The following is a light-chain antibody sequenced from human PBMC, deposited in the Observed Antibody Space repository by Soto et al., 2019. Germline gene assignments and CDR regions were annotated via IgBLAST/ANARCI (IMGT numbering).Light chain of an antibody. V-gene: IGKV3-15*01. CDR2: GAS. Sequence: EIVMTQSPATLSVSPGERATLSCRASQSVSSNLAWYQQKPGQAPRLLIYGASTRATGIPARFSGSGSGKEFTLTISSLEPEDFAVYYCQQRNNWPPITFGQGTRLEIK. CDR3: QQRNNWPPIT. CDR1: QSVSSN. J-gene: IGKJ5*01.